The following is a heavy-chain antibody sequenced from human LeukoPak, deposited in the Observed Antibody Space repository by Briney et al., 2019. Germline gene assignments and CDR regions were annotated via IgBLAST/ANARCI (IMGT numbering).Heavy chain of an antibody. CDR2: IYYSGST. CDR3: ARVSSGYYDFDY. V-gene: IGHV4-31*03. D-gene: IGHD3-22*01. CDR1: GGSISSGGYY. J-gene: IGHJ4*02. Sequence: SGTLSLTCTVSGGSISSGGYYWSWIRQHPGKGLEWVGYIYYSGSTYYNPSLKSRVTISVDTSKNQFSLKLSSVTAADTAVYYCARVSSGYYDFDYWGQGTLVTASS.